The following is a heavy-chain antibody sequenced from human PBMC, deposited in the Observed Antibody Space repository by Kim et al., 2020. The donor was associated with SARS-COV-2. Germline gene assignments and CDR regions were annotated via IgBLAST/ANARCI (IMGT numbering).Heavy chain of an antibody. J-gene: IGHJ5*02. CDR1: GFSLTTDGVG. V-gene: IGHV2-5*02. D-gene: IGHD3-16*01. CDR3: AHRRTTWSRGIRGNNWLDP. CDR2: IYWDGDK. Sequence: SGPTLVTPTQTLTLTCTFSGFSLTTDGVGVAWIRQPPGKALEWLAVIYWDGDKHYSPSXKSRLTITKDTAKNQVVLTXXXMDPVDTATYYCAHRRTTWSRGIRGNNWLDPXXQGTLVTVSS.